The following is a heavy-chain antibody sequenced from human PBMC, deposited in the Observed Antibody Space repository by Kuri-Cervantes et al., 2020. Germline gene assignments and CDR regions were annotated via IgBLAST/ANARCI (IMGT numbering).Heavy chain of an antibody. J-gene: IGHJ5*02. CDR1: RTSVSSGFHH. Sequence: SETLSLTCTVSRTSVSSGFHHWSWIRQPPGKGLEWIGYIYYSGSTNYNPSLKSRVTISVDTSKNQFSLKLTSVTAADTAMYYCARDTWVVRGRWFDPWGQGTLVTVSS. CDR3: ARDTWVVRGRWFDP. CDR2: IYYSGST. D-gene: IGHD3-10*01. V-gene: IGHV4-61*01.